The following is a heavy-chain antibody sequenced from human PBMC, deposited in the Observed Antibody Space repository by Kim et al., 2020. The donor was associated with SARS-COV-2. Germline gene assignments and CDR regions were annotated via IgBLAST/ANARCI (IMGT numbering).Heavy chain of an antibody. CDR2: ISAYNGNT. CDR1: YRFPCYG. Sequence: YRFPCYGISRVRRAPGQGLEWMGWISAYNGNTNYAQKLQGRVTMTTDTSTSTAYMELRSLRSDDTAVYYCAKDFWSGSPLGWFDPWGQGTLAT. D-gene: IGHD3-3*01. J-gene: IGHJ5*02. V-gene: IGHV1-18*01. CDR3: AKDFWSGSPLGWFDP.